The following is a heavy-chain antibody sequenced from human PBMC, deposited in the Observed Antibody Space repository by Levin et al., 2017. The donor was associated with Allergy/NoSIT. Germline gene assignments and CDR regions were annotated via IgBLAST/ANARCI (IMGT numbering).Heavy chain of an antibody. V-gene: IGHV1-2*02. CDR2: VNPNSGDT. J-gene: IGHJ4*02. D-gene: IGHD7-27*01. CDR1: GYTFTGYH. Sequence: ASVKVSCKASGYTFTGYHVHWLRQAPGQGLEWMGWVNPNSGDTMYAQNFQGRVTMTRDTSINTAYMELSRLTSDDTAVYYCARNWDGVDYWGQGTLVTVSS. CDR3: ARNWDGVDY.